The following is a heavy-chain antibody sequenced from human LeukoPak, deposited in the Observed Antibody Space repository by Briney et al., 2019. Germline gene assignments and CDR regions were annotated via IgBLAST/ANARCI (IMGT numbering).Heavy chain of an antibody. V-gene: IGHV3-48*01. CDR2: ISSSSSTI. Sequence: GGSLGLSCAASGFTFSSCSMNWVRQAPGKGLEWVSYISSSSSTIYYADSVKGRFTISRDNAKNSLYLQMNSLRAEDTAVYYCARDSQLWLRTFDYWGQGTLVTVSS. J-gene: IGHJ4*02. CDR3: ARDSQLWLRTFDY. CDR1: GFTFSSCS. D-gene: IGHD5-18*01.